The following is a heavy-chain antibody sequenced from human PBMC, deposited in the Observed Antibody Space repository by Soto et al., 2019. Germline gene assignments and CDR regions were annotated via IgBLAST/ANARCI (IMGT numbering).Heavy chain of an antibody. J-gene: IGHJ5*02. CDR2: IDPSDSYT. V-gene: IGHV5-10-1*01. CDR1: GYRFTRYW. CDR3: ARMDGLGRAITKNWFDA. D-gene: IGHD3-10*01. Sequence: PGESLNISCQGSGYRFTRYWISWVRQMPGKGLEWVGRIDPSDSYTNYGPSFQGHVTMSVDKSTSTAYLQWSSLKASDTAMYYCARMDGLGRAITKNWFDAWGQGTRVSVS.